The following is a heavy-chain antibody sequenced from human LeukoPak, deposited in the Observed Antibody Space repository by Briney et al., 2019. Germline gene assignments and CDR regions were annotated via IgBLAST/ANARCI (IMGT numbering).Heavy chain of an antibody. V-gene: IGHV3-23*01. CDR1: GFTFSSYA. Sequence: GGSLRLSCAASGFTFSSYAMSWVRQAPGKGLEWVSAISRSGGSTYYADSVQGRFTISRDNSKNTLYLQMNSLRAEDTAVYYCAKDRRVRSTTMVVVVITTFDDWGQGTLVTVSS. CDR3: AKDRRVRSTTMVVVVITTFDD. J-gene: IGHJ4*02. CDR2: ISRSGGST. D-gene: IGHD3-22*01.